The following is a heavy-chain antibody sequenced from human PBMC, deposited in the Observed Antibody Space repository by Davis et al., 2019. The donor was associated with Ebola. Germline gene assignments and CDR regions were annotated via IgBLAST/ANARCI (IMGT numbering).Heavy chain of an antibody. D-gene: IGHD3-16*01. J-gene: IGHJ5*01. CDR2: IWYDGGNK. Sequence: GESLKISCTASGFTFSNHGMHWVRQAPGKGLEWVAVIWYDGGNKYYAESVQGRFTISRDNSKSTLYLQMNSLRAEETAVYYCATFNVIGGIGSSIHSWGQGTLVTVSS. V-gene: IGHV3-33*01. CDR3: ATFNVIGGIGSSIHS. CDR1: GFTFSNHG.